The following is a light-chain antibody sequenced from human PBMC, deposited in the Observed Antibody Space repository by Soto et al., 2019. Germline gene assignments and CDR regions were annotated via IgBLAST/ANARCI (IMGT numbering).Light chain of an antibody. Sequence: EIVFTQSPGTLSLSPGERATLSCRASQSVSNNYLAWYQQKPGLAPRLLIYDASYRANGIPDRFSGSGAGTDCTLTISRLEPEDFVVDYCQQYGSSSWTFGQGTKVDIK. CDR3: QQYGSSSWT. CDR1: QSVSNNY. V-gene: IGKV3D-20*01. CDR2: DAS. J-gene: IGKJ1*01.